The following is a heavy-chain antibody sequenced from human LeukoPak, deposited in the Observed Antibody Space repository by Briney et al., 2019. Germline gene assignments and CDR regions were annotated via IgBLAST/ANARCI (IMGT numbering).Heavy chain of an antibody. D-gene: IGHD3-9*01. CDR3: ARGTYYDILTVGSFDY. J-gene: IGHJ4*02. Sequence: SQTLSLTCTVSGGSISGSYWNWVRQPAEKGLEWIGRIYTSGSTNYNPSLKSRVTMSVDTSKNQFSLKLSSVTAADTAVYYCARGTYYDILTVGSFDYWGQGTLVTVSS. V-gene: IGHV4-4*07. CDR2: IYTSGST. CDR1: GGSISGSY.